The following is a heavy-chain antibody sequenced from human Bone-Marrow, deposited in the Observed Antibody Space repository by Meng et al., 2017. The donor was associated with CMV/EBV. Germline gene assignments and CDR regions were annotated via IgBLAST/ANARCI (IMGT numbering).Heavy chain of an antibody. V-gene: IGHV4-34*01. CDR1: GGSFSGYY. CDR2: INHSGST. Sequence: QGRRQQWGAGLVNPSGTLSLPGAVYGGSFSGYYWSGIRQPPGKGLEWIGEINHSGSTNYNPSLKSRVTISVDTSKNQFSLKLSSVTAADTAVYYCASIPHPSRRTHITDFDYCGQGTLVTVSS. D-gene: IGHD1-14*01. CDR3: ASIPHPSRRTHITDFDY. J-gene: IGHJ4*02.